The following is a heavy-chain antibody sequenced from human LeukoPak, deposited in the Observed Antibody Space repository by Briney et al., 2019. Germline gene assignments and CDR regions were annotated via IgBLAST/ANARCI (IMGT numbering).Heavy chain of an antibody. V-gene: IGHV3-48*03. J-gene: IGHJ4*02. CDR3: ARGLVAYSYGFPRSNFDF. CDR2: ISGSGSTI. CDR1: GFTFSTYE. D-gene: IGHD5-18*01. Sequence: GGSLRLSCAASGFTFSTYEINWVRQAPGKGLEWVSYISGSGSTIYYADSVKGRFTISRDNAKNSLYLQMTSLRPEDTAVYHCARGLVAYSYGFPRSNFDFWGQGTRVTGSS.